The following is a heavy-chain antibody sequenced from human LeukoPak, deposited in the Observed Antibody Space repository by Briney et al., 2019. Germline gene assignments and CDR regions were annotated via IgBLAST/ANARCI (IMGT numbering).Heavy chain of an antibody. CDR2: IYYSGRT. D-gene: IGHD5-18*01. CDR1: GGSISSYY. J-gene: IGHJ4*02. Sequence: SETLSLTCSVPGGSISSYYWSWIRQPPGKGLEWIGYIYYSGRTNYNPSLKSRVTISVDTSKNQFSLTLSSVTGADTAVYYCARGQKYRNGYTVTELGSGYFDYWGQGTLVTVSS. CDR3: ARGQKYRNGYTVTELGSGYFDY. V-gene: IGHV4-59*01.